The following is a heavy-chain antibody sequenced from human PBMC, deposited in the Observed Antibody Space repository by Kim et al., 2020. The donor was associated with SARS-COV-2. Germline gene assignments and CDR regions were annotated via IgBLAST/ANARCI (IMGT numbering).Heavy chain of an antibody. CDR3: ARSAGTYSYFFDY. J-gene: IGHJ4*02. V-gene: IGHV5-51*01. Sequence: YSPSFQGHVTISADKSISTAYLQWSSLKASDTAMYYCARSAGTYSYFFDYWGQGSLVTVPS. D-gene: IGHD3-10*01.